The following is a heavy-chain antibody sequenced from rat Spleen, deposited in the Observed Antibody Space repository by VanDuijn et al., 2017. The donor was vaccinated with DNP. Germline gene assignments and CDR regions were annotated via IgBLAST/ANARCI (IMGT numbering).Heavy chain of an antibody. CDR1: GFTFSDYP. CDR2: ISFDGSAT. J-gene: IGHJ2*01. D-gene: IGHD5-1*01. CDR3: TRPGSPYYFDH. Sequence: EVQLVESDGGLVQPGRSLKLSCAASGFTFSDYPMAWVRQAPTKGLEWVTTISFDGSATSYRDSVKGRFTVSRDNAKSTLYLQMDSLRSEDTATYYCTRPGSPYYFDHWGQGVMVTVSS. V-gene: IGHV5-7*01.